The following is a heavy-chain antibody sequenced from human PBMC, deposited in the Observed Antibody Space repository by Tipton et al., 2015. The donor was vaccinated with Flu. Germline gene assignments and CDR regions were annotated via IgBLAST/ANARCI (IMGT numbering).Heavy chain of an antibody. CDR1: GDSIGSQYF. V-gene: IGHV4-38-2*01. J-gene: IGHJ5*01. Sequence: LRLSCSVSGDSIGSQYFWGWIRQPPGKGLEWIGNVHRTGSPYYNPSLRSRVTIAVDGPKIQFSLRLTSVTAADTAVYYCVRRDYSNYVSEPKNWFDFWGQGSLINVSS. CDR3: VRRDYSNYVSEPKNWFDF. D-gene: IGHD4-11*01. CDR2: VHRTGSP.